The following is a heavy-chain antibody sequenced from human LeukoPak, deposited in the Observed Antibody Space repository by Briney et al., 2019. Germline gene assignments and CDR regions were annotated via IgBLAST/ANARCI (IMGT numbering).Heavy chain of an antibody. CDR3: ARLGRIAAAGTLYGFDP. V-gene: IGHV4-39*01. J-gene: IGHJ5*02. D-gene: IGHD6-13*01. CDR1: GFIFSNYW. Sequence: GSLRLSCAASGFIFSNYWMTWVRQPPGKGLEWIGSIYYSGSTYYNPSLKSRVTISVDTSKNQFSLKLSSVTAADTAVYYCARLGRIAAAGTLYGFDPWGQGTLVTVSS. CDR2: IYYSGST.